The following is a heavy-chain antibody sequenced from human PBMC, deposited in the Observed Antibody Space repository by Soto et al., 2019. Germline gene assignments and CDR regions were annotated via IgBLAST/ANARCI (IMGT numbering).Heavy chain of an antibody. V-gene: IGHV3-23*01. CDR1: GFSFSSLA. CDR2: ISGSGGST. J-gene: IGHJ4*02. D-gene: IGHD6-13*01. Sequence: GGSLRLSCAASGFSFSSLAMSWVRQAPGKGLEWVSSISGSGGSTYYADSVKGRFTISRDNSKNTLYLQMNSLRAEDTAVYYCAKGPGIAAVIDYWGQGTLVTVSS. CDR3: AKGPGIAAVIDY.